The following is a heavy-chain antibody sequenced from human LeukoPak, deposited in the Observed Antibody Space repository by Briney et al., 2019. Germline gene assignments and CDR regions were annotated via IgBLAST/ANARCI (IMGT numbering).Heavy chain of an antibody. CDR3: ARGGDSSSWFTSPDY. Sequence: SETLSLTCTVSGGSISSYYWSWIRQPPGKGLEWIGYIYYSGSTNYNPSLKSRVTISVDTSKKQFSLKLRSVTAADTAVYYCARGGDSSSWFTSPDYWGQGTLVTVSS. CDR2: IYYSGST. V-gene: IGHV4-59*01. D-gene: IGHD6-13*01. CDR1: GGSISSYY. J-gene: IGHJ4*02.